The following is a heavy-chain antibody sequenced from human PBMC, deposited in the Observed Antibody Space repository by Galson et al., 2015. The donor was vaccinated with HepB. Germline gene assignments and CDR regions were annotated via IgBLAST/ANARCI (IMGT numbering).Heavy chain of an antibody. D-gene: IGHD5-12*01. CDR2: ISYDGSNK. Sequence: SLRLSCAASGFTFSSYAMHWVRQAPGKGLEWVAVISYDGSNKYYADSVKGRFTISRDNSKNTLYLQMNSLRAEDTAVYYCARDREVAPPGGYYYYGMDVWGQGTTGTVSS. J-gene: IGHJ6*02. V-gene: IGHV3-30-3*01. CDR3: ARDREVAPPGGYYYYGMDV. CDR1: GFTFSSYA.